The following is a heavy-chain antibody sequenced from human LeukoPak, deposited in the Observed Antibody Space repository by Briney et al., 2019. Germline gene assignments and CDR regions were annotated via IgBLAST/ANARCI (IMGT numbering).Heavy chain of an antibody. CDR1: EFTVSSNY. J-gene: IGHJ4*02. D-gene: IGHD5-24*01. CDR2: IYSGGST. V-gene: IGHV3-53*01. Sequence: GGSLRLSCAASEFTVSSNYMSWVRQAPGKGLEWVSVIYSGGSTYYADSVKGRFTISRDNAKNSLYLQMNSLRAEDTAVYYCATRDGYNDWGQGTLVTVSS. CDR3: ATRDGYND.